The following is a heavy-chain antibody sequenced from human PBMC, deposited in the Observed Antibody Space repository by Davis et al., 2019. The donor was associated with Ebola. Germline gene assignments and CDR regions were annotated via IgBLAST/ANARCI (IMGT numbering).Heavy chain of an antibody. D-gene: IGHD3-22*01. Sequence: SETLSLTCAVYGGSFSGYYWTWIRQRPGKGLEWIGYIYHSGTTYYNPSLKSRVTMSLDTSKNQFSLNLNSVTVADTAVYYCARDDSSGYFFDYWGQGTLVTVSS. CDR3: ARDDSSGYFFDY. V-gene: IGHV4-34*09. CDR1: GGSFSGYY. J-gene: IGHJ4*02. CDR2: IYHSGTT.